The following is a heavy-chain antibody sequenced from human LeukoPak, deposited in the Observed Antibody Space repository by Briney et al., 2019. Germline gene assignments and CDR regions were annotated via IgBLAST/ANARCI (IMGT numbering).Heavy chain of an antibody. D-gene: IGHD6-13*01. CDR2: IYYSGSP. CDR1: GGSISSYY. V-gene: IGHV4-59*01. CDR3: ARDPPQPGITAAGYFDL. J-gene: IGHJ2*01. Sequence: PSETLSLTCTVSGGSISSYYWSWIRQPPGKGLEWIGYIYYSGSPNYNPSLKSRVTISVDTSKNQFSLKLSSVTAADTAVYYCARDPPQPGITAAGYFDLWGRGTLVTVSS.